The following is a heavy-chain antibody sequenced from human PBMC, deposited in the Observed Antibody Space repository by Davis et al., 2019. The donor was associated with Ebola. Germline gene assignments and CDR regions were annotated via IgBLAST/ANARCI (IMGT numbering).Heavy chain of an antibody. CDR1: GFTFSSYE. CDR2: ISSSGSTI. Sequence: PGGSLRLSCAASGFTFSSYEMNWVRQAPGKGLEWVSYISSSGSTIYYADSVKGRFTISRDNAKNSLYLQMNSLRAEDTAVYYCARVSGGGSGWYPRFDYWGQGTLVTVSS. CDR3: ARVSGGGSGWYPRFDY. J-gene: IGHJ4*02. V-gene: IGHV3-48*03. D-gene: IGHD6-19*01.